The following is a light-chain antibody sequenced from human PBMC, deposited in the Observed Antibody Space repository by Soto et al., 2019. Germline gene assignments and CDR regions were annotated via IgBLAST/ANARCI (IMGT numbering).Light chain of an antibody. Sequence: EIVLTQSPGTLSLSPGERATLSCRASQCVRSSHLAWYQQKPGQAPRPLIYGASIRAAGIPDRFSGSGSETDFTLIINRLEPEDFAVYYCQQYGSSRSITFGQGTRLEIK. V-gene: IGKV3-20*01. CDR2: GAS. CDR3: QQYGSSRSIT. J-gene: IGKJ5*01. CDR1: QCVRSSH.